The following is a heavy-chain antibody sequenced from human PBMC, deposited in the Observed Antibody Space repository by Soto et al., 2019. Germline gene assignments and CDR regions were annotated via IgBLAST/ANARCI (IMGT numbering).Heavy chain of an antibody. Sequence: EVQLVESGGGLVKPGGSLRLSCAASGFTFSSYSMNWVRQAPGKGLEWVSSISSSSSYIYYADSVKGRFTISRDNAKNSLYLQMNSLRAEDTAVYYCARGSGYDSYYYGMDVWGQGTTVTVSS. CDR3: ARGSGYDSYYYGMDV. D-gene: IGHD5-12*01. V-gene: IGHV3-21*01. CDR1: GFTFSSYS. CDR2: ISSSSSYI. J-gene: IGHJ6*02.